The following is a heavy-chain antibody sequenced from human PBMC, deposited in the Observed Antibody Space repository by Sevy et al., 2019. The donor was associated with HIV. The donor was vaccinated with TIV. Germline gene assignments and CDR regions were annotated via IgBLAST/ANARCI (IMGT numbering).Heavy chain of an antibody. D-gene: IGHD2-2*01. CDR2: IYWDDDK. V-gene: IGHV2-5*02. Sequence: SGPRLVNPTQTLTLTCTFPGFSLSTNGEGVGWIRQPPGKALEWLAIIYWDDDKPYSPSLKIRLTITQDTSKIQVVLTMTNKDPLDTATYYCARRRVLGYCSIDSCHCWADDAFGVWGQGTMVTVSS. CDR3: ARRRVLGYCSIDSCHCWADDAFGV. J-gene: IGHJ3*01. CDR1: GFSLSTNGEG.